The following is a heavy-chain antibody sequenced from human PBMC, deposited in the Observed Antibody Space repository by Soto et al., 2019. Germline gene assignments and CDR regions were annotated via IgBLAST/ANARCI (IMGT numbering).Heavy chain of an antibody. D-gene: IGHD3-22*01. V-gene: IGHV4-59*01. J-gene: IGHJ5*02. CDR1: SGSISSGY. Sequence: ETLSLTCSVSSGSISSGYLTWIRQPPGKGLEWIGYIYYGGSINYNPSLKSRVIISVDTAKNQFSLRLSSVTAADTAVYYCTGAYYDINGYSLDPWGQGTSVTVPQ. CDR2: IYYGGSI. CDR3: TGAYYDINGYSLDP.